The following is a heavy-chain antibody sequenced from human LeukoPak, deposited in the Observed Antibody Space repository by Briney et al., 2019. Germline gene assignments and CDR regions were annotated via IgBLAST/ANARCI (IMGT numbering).Heavy chain of an antibody. V-gene: IGHV3-30*02. D-gene: IGHD2-2*01. J-gene: IGHJ6*03. CDR3: AREGYCSSTSCVKDLYYYYMDV. CDR2: IRHDGSNK. Sequence: GGSLRLSCAASGYTFSSYGMHWVRQAPGKGLEWVAFIRHDGSNKYYADSVKGRFTISRDNAKNSLYLQMNSLRAEDTALYHCAREGYCSSTSCVKDLYYYYMDVWGKGTTVTVSS. CDR1: GYTFSSYG.